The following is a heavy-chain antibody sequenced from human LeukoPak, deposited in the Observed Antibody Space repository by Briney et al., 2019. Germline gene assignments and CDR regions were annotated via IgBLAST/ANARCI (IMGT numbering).Heavy chain of an antibody. J-gene: IGHJ4*02. CDR3: TRENNYKVDY. CDR2: INLDGSQT. V-gene: IGHV3-7*01. D-gene: IGHD1-1*01. CDR1: RSTFSTYW. Sequence: GGSLRLSCAASRSTFSTYWMSWVRQSPGKGLEWVANINLDGSQTYYVDSVKGRFTISRDNAENSLYLQMNSLRAGDTAVYYCTRENNYKVDYWGQGTLVTVSS.